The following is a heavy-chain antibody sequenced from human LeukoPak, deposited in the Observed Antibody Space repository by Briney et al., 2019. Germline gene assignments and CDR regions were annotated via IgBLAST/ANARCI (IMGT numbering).Heavy chain of an antibody. CDR1: GFTFSNYW. CDR3: ARYLNSGPEDF. Sequence: PGESLRLSCAAPGFTFSNYWMSWFRQAPGKGLEWVANIKYDGREIKYVDSVKDRFTISRDNAKNSLFLQMNSLRAEDTAVYYCARYLNSGPEDFWGQGTLVTVSS. D-gene: IGHD1-26*01. V-gene: IGHV3-7*01. J-gene: IGHJ4*02. CDR2: IKYDGREI.